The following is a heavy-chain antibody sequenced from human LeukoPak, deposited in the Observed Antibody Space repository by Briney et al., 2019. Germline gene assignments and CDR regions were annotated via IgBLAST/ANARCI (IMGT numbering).Heavy chain of an antibody. V-gene: IGHV4-38-2*01. D-gene: IGHD3-3*01. J-gene: IGHJ4*02. CDR1: XXXXXXXYX. CDR2: IYHSGST. Sequence: SXXXXXXXYXXGWIRQPPGKGXXWXGSIYHSGSTYYNPSLKSRVTISVDTSKDQFSLKLTSVTAADTAVYCCXXXXXXXXXXXYYDEGRIDYWGQGTLVTVSS. CDR3: XXXXXXXXXXXYYDEGRIDY.